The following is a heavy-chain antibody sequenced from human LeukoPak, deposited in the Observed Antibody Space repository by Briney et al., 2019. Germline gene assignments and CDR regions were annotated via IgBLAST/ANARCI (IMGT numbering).Heavy chain of an antibody. CDR2: LGGSGVPT. D-gene: IGHD2-2*01. Sequence: GGSLRLSCVASGLTFSNHALTWVRQAPGKGLEWVSNLGGSGVPTNYANSVKGRFIISRDNSKNTLYLEMNSLGVDDTAIYYCAKCPSSLSCYGVRLDVWGQGTTVTVSS. CDR3: AKCPSSLSCYGVRLDV. CDR1: GLTFSNHA. V-gene: IGHV3-23*01. J-gene: IGHJ6*02.